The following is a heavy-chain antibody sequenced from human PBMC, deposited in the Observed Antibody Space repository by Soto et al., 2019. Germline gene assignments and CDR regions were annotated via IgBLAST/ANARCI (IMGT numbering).Heavy chain of an antibody. J-gene: IGHJ4*02. CDR1: GFNFKKFA. V-gene: IGHV3-23*01. Sequence: PGGSMRLACVPSGFNFKKFAMAWVRQAAGEGLEWVSGIRCCGGSASYADSVKGRFSIARDDSKTTVSLQLNSLRVEDTAQYYCAKADGQQWLIPHLDNWGQGTLVTVSS. D-gene: IGHD6-19*01. CDR3: AKADGQQWLIPHLDN. CDR2: IRCCGGSA.